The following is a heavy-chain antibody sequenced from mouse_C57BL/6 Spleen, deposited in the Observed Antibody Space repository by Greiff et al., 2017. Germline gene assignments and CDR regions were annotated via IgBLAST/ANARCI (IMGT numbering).Heavy chain of an antibody. CDR3: ARRREYGNFAMDY. V-gene: IGHV1-18*01. Sequence: VHVKQSGPELVKPGASVKIPCKASGYTFTDYNMDWVKQSHGKSLEWIGDINPNNGGTIYNQKFKGKATLTVDKSSSTAYMELRSLTSEDTAVYYCARRREYGNFAMDYWGQGTSVTVSS. J-gene: IGHJ4*01. CDR2: INPNNGGT. CDR1: GYTFTDYN. D-gene: IGHD2-10*02.